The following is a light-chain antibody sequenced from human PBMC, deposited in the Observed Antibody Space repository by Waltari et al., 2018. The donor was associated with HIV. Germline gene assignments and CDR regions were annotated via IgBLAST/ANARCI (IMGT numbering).Light chain of an antibody. V-gene: IGLV3-21*02. Sequence: SYVLTQPPSVSVAPGQTASITCGGNNIGSKGVHGYQQKPGQAPVLVVYDDSGRPSRIPERFSGSNSGNTATLTSSTVEAGDEADYYCQVCDTSNDHPYVFGTGTKVTVL. J-gene: IGLJ1*01. CDR3: QVCDTSNDHPYV. CDR2: DDS. CDR1: NIGSKG.